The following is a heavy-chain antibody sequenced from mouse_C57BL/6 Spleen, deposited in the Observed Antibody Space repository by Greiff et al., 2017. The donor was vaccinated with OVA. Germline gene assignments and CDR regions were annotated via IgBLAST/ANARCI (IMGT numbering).Heavy chain of an antibody. CDR2: IRLKSDNYAT. CDR1: GFTFSNYW. V-gene: IGHV6-3*01. J-gene: IGHJ4*01. CDR3: TGGYYDYDVGAMED. D-gene: IGHD2-4*01. Sequence: EVQLVESGGGLVQPGGSMKLSCVASGFTFSNYWMNWVRQSPEKGLEWVAQIRLKSDNYATPYAESVKGRFTISRDDSKSSVYLQMNNLRAEDTGIYYCTGGYYDYDVGAMEDWGKGTSVTVSS.